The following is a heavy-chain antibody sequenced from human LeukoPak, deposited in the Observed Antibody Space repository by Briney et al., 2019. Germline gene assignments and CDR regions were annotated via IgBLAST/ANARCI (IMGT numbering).Heavy chain of an antibody. D-gene: IGHD2-21*02. CDR1: GFTFISYG. CDR2: INNGGSDM. J-gene: IGHJ4*01. V-gene: IGHV3-74*01. CDR3: ARELPREVTLDY. Sequence: GSLRLSCAASGFTFISYGMQWVRQAPGKGLVWVSRINNGGSDMSYADSVKGRFTISRDNAKNTLYLQMKSLRAEDTAVYYCARELPREVTLDYWGQGTPVTVSS.